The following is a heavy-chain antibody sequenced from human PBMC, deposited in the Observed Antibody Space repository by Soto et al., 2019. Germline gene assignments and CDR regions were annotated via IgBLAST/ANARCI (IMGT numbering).Heavy chain of an antibody. CDR2: ISSRRSTL. D-gene: IGHD1-1*01. CDR1: GFTFSSYS. J-gene: IGHJ3*02. V-gene: IGHV3-48*01. Sequence: EVQLVESGGGLVQPGGSLRLSCAASGFTFSSYSMNWVRQAPEKGNEWVSDISSRRSTLSYADSVKGRFTISRDNAKNSLYLQMNSLRAEDTAVYYGARPRDDAGSFDIWCQGTMVTVSS. CDR3: ARPRDDAGSFDI.